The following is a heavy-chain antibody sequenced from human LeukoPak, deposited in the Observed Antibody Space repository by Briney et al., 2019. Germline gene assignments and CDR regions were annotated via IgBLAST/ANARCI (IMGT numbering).Heavy chain of an antibody. CDR2: IRYDGSNK. D-gene: IGHD3-10*01. J-gene: IGHJ4*02. CDR3: AKEPDLWFGEYYFDY. V-gene: IGHV3-30*02. Sequence: GGSLRLSCAASGFTFSSFGIHWVRQAPGKGLEWVAFIRYDGSNKYYADSVKGRFTISRDNSKNTLYLQMNSLRAEDTAVYYCAKEPDLWFGEYYFDYWGQGTLVTVSS. CDR1: GFTFSSFG.